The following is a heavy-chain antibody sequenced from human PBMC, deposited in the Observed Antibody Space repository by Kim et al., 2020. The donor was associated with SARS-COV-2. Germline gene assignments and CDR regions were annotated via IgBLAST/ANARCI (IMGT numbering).Heavy chain of an antibody. V-gene: IGHV3-74*01. J-gene: IGHJ1*01. D-gene: IGHD2-15*01. Sequence: GGSLRLSCAASGFTLNKYWMHWVRQAPGKGLVWVSRINSDGSITSYADSVKGRFTISRDNAKNTLYLQMNSLRAEDTAVYYCARAYCSGGSCYSDEYFQHWGQGTLVTVSS. CDR1: GFTLNKYW. CDR2: INSDGSIT. CDR3: ARAYCSGGSCYSDEYFQH.